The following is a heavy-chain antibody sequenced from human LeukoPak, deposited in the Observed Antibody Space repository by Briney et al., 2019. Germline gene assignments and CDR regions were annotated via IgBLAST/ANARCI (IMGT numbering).Heavy chain of an antibody. J-gene: IGHJ6*02. Sequence: GGSLRLSCAASGFTFSNYDIHWVRQATGKGLEWVSGVGTAGDPFYTGSVKGRFTISRENAKNSLHLQMNSLRAGDTAVYYCARGSAIVGATGYYNGMDVWGQGTTVTVSS. V-gene: IGHV3-13*05. CDR2: VGTAGDP. D-gene: IGHD1-26*01. CDR3: ARGSAIVGATGYYNGMDV. CDR1: GFTFSNYD.